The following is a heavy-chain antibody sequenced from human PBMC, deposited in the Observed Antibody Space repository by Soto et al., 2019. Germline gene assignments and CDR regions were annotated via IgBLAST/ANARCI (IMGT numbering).Heavy chain of an antibody. CDR2: IIPIFGTA. J-gene: IGHJ4*02. Sequence: GASVKVSCKASGGTFSSYAISWVRQAPGQGLEWMGGIIPIFGTANYAQKFQGRVTITADESTGTAYMELSSLRSEDTAVYYCARDLGIAVADTGYFDYWGQGTLVTVSS. CDR1: GGTFSSYA. V-gene: IGHV1-69*13. CDR3: ARDLGIAVADTGYFDY. D-gene: IGHD6-19*01.